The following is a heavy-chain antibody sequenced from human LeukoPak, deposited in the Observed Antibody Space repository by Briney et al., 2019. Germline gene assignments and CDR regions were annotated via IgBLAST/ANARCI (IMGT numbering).Heavy chain of an antibody. Sequence: GGSLRLSCAASGFTFSNAWMSWVRQAPGKGLEWVAVISYDGSNKYYADSVKGRFTISRDNSKNTLYLQMNSLRAEDTAVYYCATPPRGYSYGAFDYWGQGTLVTVSS. CDR2: ISYDGSNK. CDR1: GFTFSNAW. D-gene: IGHD5-18*01. V-gene: IGHV3-30*03. J-gene: IGHJ4*02. CDR3: ATPPRGYSYGAFDY.